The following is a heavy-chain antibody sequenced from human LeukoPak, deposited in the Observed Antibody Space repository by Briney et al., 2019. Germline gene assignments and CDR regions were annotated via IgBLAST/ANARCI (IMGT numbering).Heavy chain of an antibody. V-gene: IGHV4-39*07. Sequence: PSETLSLTCTVSGGSISSISYYWGWIRQPPGKGLEWIGSIYYSGSTNYNPSLKSRVTISVDTSKNQFSLKLSSVTAADTALYYCASTGLVGAPLLSFDYWGQGTLVTVSS. CDR1: GGSISSISYY. D-gene: IGHD1-26*01. J-gene: IGHJ4*02. CDR3: ASTGLVGAPLLSFDY. CDR2: IYYSGST.